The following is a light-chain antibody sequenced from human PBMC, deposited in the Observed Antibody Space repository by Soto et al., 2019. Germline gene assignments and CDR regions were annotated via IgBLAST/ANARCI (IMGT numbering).Light chain of an antibody. Sequence: AIQLTQSPSSLSASVGDRVIITCRASQAIRTALGWYQQRPGKVPKLLIYAASTLQSGVPSRFSGSGSGTDFTLTISSLQPEDFATYYCLLDFRYFWAFGQGTKV. CDR1: QAIRTA. J-gene: IGKJ1*01. CDR2: AAS. CDR3: LLDFRYFWA. V-gene: IGKV1-6*01.